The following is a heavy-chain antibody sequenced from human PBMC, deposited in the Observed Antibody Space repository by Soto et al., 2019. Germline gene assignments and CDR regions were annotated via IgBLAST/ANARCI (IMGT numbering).Heavy chain of an antibody. J-gene: IGHJ5*01. CDR3: ARGPPLS. Sequence: QLQLQESGSGLVKPSQTLSLTCAVSGGSISSGGYSWSWLRQPPGKGLEWIGYIYHSGSTYYNPALKMRVAVSVDGSKTQYSLELSCLTAADTTVYYCARGPPLSWGHGTLVSVSS. CDR1: GGSISSGGYS. CDR2: IYHSGST. V-gene: IGHV4-30-2*01.